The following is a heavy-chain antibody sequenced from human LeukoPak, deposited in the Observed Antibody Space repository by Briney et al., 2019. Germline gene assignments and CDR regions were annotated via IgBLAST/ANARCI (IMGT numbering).Heavy chain of an antibody. CDR1: GGSISSYY. V-gene: IGHV4-4*07. CDR3: ARTVRGYYYYMDV. J-gene: IGHJ6*03. CDR2: IYSSGST. Sequence: SETLSLTCTVSGGSISSYYWSWIRQPARKGLEWIGRIYSSGSTNYNPSLKSRVTISLDTSKNQLSLKLSSVTAADTAVYYCARTVRGYYYYMDVWGKGTTVTVSS. D-gene: IGHD3-16*01.